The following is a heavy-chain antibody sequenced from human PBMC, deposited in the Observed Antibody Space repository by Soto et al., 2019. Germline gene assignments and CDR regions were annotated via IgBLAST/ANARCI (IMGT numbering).Heavy chain of an antibody. CDR1: GFTFSSYG. CDR3: ASCIFGKGYYYDSSGYCLFDY. J-gene: IGHJ4*02. D-gene: IGHD3-22*01. Sequence: QVQLVESGGGVVQPGRSLRLSCAASGFTFSSYGMHWVRQAPGKGLEWVAVIWYDGSNKYYADSVKGRFTISRDNSKNTLYLQMNSLRAEDTAVYYCASCIFGKGYYYDSSGYCLFDYWGQGTLVTVSS. CDR2: IWYDGSNK. V-gene: IGHV3-33*01.